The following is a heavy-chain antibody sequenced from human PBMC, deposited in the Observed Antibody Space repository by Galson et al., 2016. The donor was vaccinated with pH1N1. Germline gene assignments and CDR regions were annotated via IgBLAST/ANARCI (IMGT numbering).Heavy chain of an antibody. Sequence: SLRLSCAASGFSFRSYWMSWVRQAPGKGLEWVASIYQDGSEEKYVDSVKGRFTISRDNAENLLYLRMNSLRAEDTAVYYCARDQAIELSDAFDIWGQGTVVTVSS. D-gene: IGHD1-7*01. V-gene: IGHV3-7*01. CDR3: ARDQAIELSDAFDI. J-gene: IGHJ3*02. CDR2: IYQDGSEE. CDR1: GFSFRSYW.